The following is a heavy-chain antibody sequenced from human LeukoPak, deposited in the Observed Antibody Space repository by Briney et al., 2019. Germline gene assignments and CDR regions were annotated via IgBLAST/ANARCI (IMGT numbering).Heavy chain of an antibody. CDR2: VSPDGSGA. CDR1: GFTFRTYW. Sequence: GGSLRLSCAASGFTFRTYWIHWVRQAPGKGLEWISRVSPDGSGAIYADSLKGRLTISRDNAKNSLYLQMNSLRAEDTALYYCAKDYCGGDCYSGWYFDLWGRGTLVTVSS. J-gene: IGHJ2*01. V-gene: IGHV3-74*01. CDR3: AKDYCGGDCYSGWYFDL. D-gene: IGHD2-21*02.